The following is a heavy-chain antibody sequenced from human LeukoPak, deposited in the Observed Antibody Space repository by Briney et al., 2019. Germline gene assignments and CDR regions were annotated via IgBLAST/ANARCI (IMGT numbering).Heavy chain of an antibody. Sequence: PGGSLRLSCAASGFTFSSYWMSWVRQAPGKGLEWVANIKQDGSGKYYVDSVKGRFTISRDNAKNSLYLQMNSLRAEDTAVYYCAREGGSSTSCLDPWGQGTLVTVSS. CDR2: IKQDGSGK. V-gene: IGHV3-7*03. CDR1: GFTFSSYW. CDR3: AREGGSSTSCLDP. D-gene: IGHD2-2*01. J-gene: IGHJ5*02.